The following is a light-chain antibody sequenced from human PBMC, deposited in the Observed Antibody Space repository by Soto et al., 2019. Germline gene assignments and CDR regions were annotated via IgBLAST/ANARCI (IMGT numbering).Light chain of an antibody. Sequence: EVVLTQSPGTLSFLPFERGTLSFRASQSVSSYLAWYQQKPGQAPRLLVYGDSNRATGIPDRISGSGSGTDFTLTISRLEPEDSAVYYCQQYGDSPWTFGQGTKVDIK. V-gene: IGKV3-20*01. J-gene: IGKJ1*01. CDR1: QSVSSY. CDR3: QQYGDSPWT. CDR2: GDS.